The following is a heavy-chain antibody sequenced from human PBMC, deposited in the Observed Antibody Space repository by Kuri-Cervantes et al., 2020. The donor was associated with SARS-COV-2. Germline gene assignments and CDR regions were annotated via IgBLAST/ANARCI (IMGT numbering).Heavy chain of an antibody. CDR2: IYYSGST. Sequence: SETLSLTCTVSGGSISSSSYYWGWIRQPPGKGLEWIGSIYYSGSTYYNPSLKSQVTISVDTSKDQFSLKLSSVTAADTAVYYCARHSGGGDDAFDIWGQGTMVTVSS. D-gene: IGHD2-21*01. V-gene: IGHV4-39*01. CDR3: ARHSGGGDDAFDI. J-gene: IGHJ3*02. CDR1: GGSISSSSYY.